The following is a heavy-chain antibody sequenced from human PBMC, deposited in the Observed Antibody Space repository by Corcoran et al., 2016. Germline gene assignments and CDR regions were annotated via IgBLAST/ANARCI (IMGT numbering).Heavy chain of an antibody. Sequence: QVQLVQSGAEVKKPGSSVKVSCKASGGTFSSYAISWVRQAPGQGLEWMGGIIPIFGTANYAQKFQGRVTITADESTRTAYRVLSSRGSEDTAVYYFARGLSRYFVRPNFYYWGQGTLVTVSS. J-gene: IGHJ4*02. CDR3: ARGLSRYFVRPNFYY. D-gene: IGHD3-9*01. CDR2: IIPIFGTA. CDR1: GGTFSSYA. V-gene: IGHV1-69*01.